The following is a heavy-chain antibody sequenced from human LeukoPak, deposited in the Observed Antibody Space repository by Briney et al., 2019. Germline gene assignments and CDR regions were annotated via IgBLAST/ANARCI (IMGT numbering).Heavy chain of an antibody. Sequence: SETLSLTCTVSGGSISSSSYYWGWIRQPPGKGLEWIGSIYYSGSTYYNSSLKSRVTISVDTSKNQSSLKLSSVTAADTAVYYCAGPLNGMDVWGQGTTVTVSS. CDR3: AGPLNGMDV. CDR2: IYYSGST. D-gene: IGHD3-9*01. V-gene: IGHV4-39*01. CDR1: GGSISSSSYY. J-gene: IGHJ6*02.